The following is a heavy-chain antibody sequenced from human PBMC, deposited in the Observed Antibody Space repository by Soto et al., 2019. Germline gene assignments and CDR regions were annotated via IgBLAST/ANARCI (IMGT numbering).Heavy chain of an antibody. D-gene: IGHD3-3*01. CDR1: GFTFSSYS. CDR3: ARAPEVVIISDPFDY. V-gene: IGHV3-48*02. Sequence: GGSLRLSCAASGFTFSSYSMNWVRQAPGKGLEWVSYISSSSSTIYYADSVKGRFTISRDNAKNSLYLQMNSLRDEDTAVYYCARAPEVVIISDPFDYWGQGTLVTVSS. CDR2: ISSSSSTI. J-gene: IGHJ4*02.